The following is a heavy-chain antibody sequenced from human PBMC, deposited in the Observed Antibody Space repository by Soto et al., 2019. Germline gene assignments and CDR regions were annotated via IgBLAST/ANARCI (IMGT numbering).Heavy chain of an antibody. CDR1: GYTFTRNG. CDR3: VKDRDSNSWPSRDV. J-gene: IGHJ6*02. Sequence: ASVKVSCKTSGYTFTRNGISWVRQAPGQGLEWMGWISPKSGSKKYAQKFQGRVIMTTDTSTSTAYMELRSLRCDDAAVYYCVKDRDSNSWPSRDVWGPGTTVTVSS. V-gene: IGHV1-18*01. D-gene: IGHD3-22*01. CDR2: ISPKSGSK.